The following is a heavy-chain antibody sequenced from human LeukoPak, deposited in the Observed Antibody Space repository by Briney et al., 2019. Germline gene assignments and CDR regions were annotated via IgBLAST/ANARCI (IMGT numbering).Heavy chain of an antibody. D-gene: IGHD2-2*02. V-gene: IGHV3-30*18. Sequence: GGSLRLSCAASGFTFSSYGMHWVRQAPGKGLEWVAVISYDGGNKYYADSVKGRFTISRDNSKNTLYLQMNSLRAEDTAVYYCAKDRVTGYCSSSTCYNHGMDVWGQGTTVTVSS. J-gene: IGHJ6*02. CDR1: GFTFSSYG. CDR2: ISYDGGNK. CDR3: AKDRVTGYCSSSTCYNHGMDV.